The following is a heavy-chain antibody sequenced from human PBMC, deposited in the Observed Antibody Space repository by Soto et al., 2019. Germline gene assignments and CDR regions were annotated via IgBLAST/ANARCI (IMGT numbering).Heavy chain of an antibody. V-gene: IGHV1-2*04. CDR3: AGGDCSGGSCYSITYNWFDP. CDR2: INPSSGGT. D-gene: IGHD2-15*01. J-gene: IGHJ5*02. Sequence: QVQLVQSGAEVKKPGVSVKVSCKASGYTFTGYYMHWVRQAPGQGLEWMGWINPSSGGTNYAQKFKGWVTMARDTSISTAYMELSRLRSDDTAVYYCAGGDCSGGSCYSITYNWFDPWGQGTLVTVSS. CDR1: GYTFTGYY.